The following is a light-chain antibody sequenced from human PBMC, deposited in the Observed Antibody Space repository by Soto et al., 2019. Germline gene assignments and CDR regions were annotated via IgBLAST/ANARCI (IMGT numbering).Light chain of an antibody. V-gene: IGKV3-15*01. CDR1: QSIDTY. Sequence: ENVLTQSPATLSVSPGERATLSCRASQSIDTYLAWYQQKPGQPPRPLIYGASNRATGVPARFSGSGSGTDFTLTISSLQSEDFAVYYCHQYDHWPRGTFGQGTKVEI. J-gene: IGKJ2*01. CDR3: HQYDHWPRGT. CDR2: GAS.